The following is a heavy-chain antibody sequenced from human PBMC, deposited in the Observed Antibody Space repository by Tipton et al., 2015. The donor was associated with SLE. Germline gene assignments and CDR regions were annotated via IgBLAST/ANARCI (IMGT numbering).Heavy chain of an antibody. CDR2: IYYSGST. J-gene: IGHJ1*01. Sequence: TLSLTCTVSGGSISSSSYYWGWIRQPPGKGLEWIGSIYYSGSTYYNPSLKSRVTISVNTSKNQFSLKLSSVTAADTAVYYCARGGQWQALFQHWGQGTLVTVPS. CDR1: GGSISSSSYY. V-gene: IGHV4-39*07. D-gene: IGHD6-19*01. CDR3: ARGGQWQALFQH.